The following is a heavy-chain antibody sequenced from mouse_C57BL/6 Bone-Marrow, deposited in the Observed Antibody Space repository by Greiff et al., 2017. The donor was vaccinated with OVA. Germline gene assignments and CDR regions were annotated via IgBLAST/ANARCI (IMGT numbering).Heavy chain of an antibody. CDR1: GYTFTSYW. CDR2: IHPNSGST. Sequence: QVQLQQPGAELVKPGASVKLSCKASGYTFTSYWMHWVKQRPGQGLEWIGMIHPNSGSTNYNEKFKSKATLTVDKSSSTAYMQLSSLTSEDSAVYYCARRMGNYGAMDYWCQGTSVTVSA. J-gene: IGHJ4*01. D-gene: IGHD2-1*01. V-gene: IGHV1-64*01. CDR3: ARRMGNYGAMDY.